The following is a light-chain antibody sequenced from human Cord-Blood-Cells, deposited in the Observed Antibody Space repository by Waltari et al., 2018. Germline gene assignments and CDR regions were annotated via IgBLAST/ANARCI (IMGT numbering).Light chain of an antibody. V-gene: IGKV1-33*01. Sequence: DIQMTQSPSSLSASVGDRVTITCQASQDISNYLNWYQQKPGKAPKLLIYDASNLETGVQSRFSGSGSGTDFTITISSLQPEDIATYYCQQYDNLPFGQGTKLEIK. J-gene: IGKJ2*01. CDR2: DAS. CDR3: QQYDNLP. CDR1: QDISNY.